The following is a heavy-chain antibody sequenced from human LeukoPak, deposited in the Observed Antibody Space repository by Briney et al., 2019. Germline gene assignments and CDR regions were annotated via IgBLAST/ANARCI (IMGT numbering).Heavy chain of an antibody. Sequence: SETLSLTCTVSGASISIHYWSWIRQPPGKGLEWIGYIYYSGSTNYNPSLKGRVTISIDTSKNQFSLKLSSVTAADTAVYYCARGGAMVNYWGQGTLVTVSS. CDR1: GASISIHY. V-gene: IGHV4-59*11. J-gene: IGHJ4*02. CDR3: ARGGAMVNY. CDR2: IYYSGST. D-gene: IGHD5-18*01.